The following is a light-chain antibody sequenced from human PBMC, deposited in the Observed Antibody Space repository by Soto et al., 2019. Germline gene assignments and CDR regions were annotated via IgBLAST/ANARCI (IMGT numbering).Light chain of an antibody. CDR1: QSVSNNY. V-gene: IGKV3-20*01. CDR2: GAS. Sequence: DSVLTQSPSTLSQSPGQRASVCCRSSQSVSNNYLAWYQQKPGQAPRLLIYGASNRATGIPDRFSGSGSGTDFTLTVSRLEPEDFAVYYCQQYGSSGTFGQGTKVDIK. CDR3: QQYGSSGT. J-gene: IGKJ1*01.